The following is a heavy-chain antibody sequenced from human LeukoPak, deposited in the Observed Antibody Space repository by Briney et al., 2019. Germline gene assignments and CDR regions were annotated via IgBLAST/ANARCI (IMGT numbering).Heavy chain of an antibody. D-gene: IGHD6-13*01. V-gene: IGHV1-2*04. CDR2: INPNSGGT. Sequence: LRASVKVSCRASGYTFTGYYMHWVRQAPGQGLEWIGWINPNSGGTNYAQKFQGWVTMTRDTSISTAYMELSRLRSDDTAVYYCAREQIAAAGPYYYYGMDVWGKGTTVTVSS. J-gene: IGHJ6*04. CDR3: AREQIAAAGPYYYYGMDV. CDR1: GYTFTGYY.